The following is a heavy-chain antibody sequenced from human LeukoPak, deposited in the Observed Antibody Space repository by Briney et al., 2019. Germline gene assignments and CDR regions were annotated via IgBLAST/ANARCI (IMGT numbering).Heavy chain of an antibody. CDR3: TTLGMYSSRWYDY. CDR1: GFTFNDAW. D-gene: IGHD6-13*01. J-gene: IGHJ4*02. CDR2: IKTKTDGGTT. Sequence: GGSLRLSCAASGFTFNDAWMTWVRQAPEKGLEWVGRIKTKTDGGTTDYAAPVKGRFTISRDDSKNTLYLQMNSLKIEDTAEYYCTTLGMYSSRWYDYWGQGTLVTVSS. V-gene: IGHV3-15*01.